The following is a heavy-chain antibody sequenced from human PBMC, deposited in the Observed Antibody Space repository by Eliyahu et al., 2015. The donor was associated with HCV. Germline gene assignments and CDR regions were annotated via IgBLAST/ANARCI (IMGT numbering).Heavy chain of an antibody. CDR3: ARDWIAVAGHRGVY. J-gene: IGHJ4*02. Sequence: QVQLVQSGAEVKKPGASVKVSCKASGYTFTGYYMPWVRQAPGQGLEWMGWINPNSGGTNYEQKFQGRVTMTRDTSISTAYMELSRLRSDDTAVYYCARDWIAVAGHRGVYWGQGTLVTVSS. V-gene: IGHV1-2*02. CDR1: GYTFTGYY. D-gene: IGHD6-19*01. CDR2: INPNSGGT.